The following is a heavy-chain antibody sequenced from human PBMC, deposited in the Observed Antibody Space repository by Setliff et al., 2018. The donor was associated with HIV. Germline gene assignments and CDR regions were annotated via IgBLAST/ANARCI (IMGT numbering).Heavy chain of an antibody. CDR2: INHSEDT. V-gene: IGHV4-34*01. CDR1: GGSFSGHQ. CDR3: ARCRLNGGFNL. J-gene: IGHJ5*02. D-gene: IGHD7-27*01. Sequence: SETLSLTCAVYGGSFSGHQWSWIRQPPGKGLEWIGEINHSEDTNYNSFLKSRVTISLDMSKNQFSLKLSSVTAADTAVYYCARCRLNGGFNLWGQGTLVTVSS.